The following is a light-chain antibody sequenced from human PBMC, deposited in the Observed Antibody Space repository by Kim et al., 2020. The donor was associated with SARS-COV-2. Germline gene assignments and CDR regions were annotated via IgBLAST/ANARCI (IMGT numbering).Light chain of an antibody. Sequence: SSELTQDPAVSVALGQTVRITCQGDSLRSYYASWYQQKPGQAPVLVIYGKNNRPSGIRDRFSGSDSGNTASLTITGAQAEDEADYYCNSRDTSGNHPFGTGTKVTVL. V-gene: IGLV3-19*01. CDR3: NSRDTSGNHP. CDR2: GKN. J-gene: IGLJ1*01. CDR1: SLRSYY.